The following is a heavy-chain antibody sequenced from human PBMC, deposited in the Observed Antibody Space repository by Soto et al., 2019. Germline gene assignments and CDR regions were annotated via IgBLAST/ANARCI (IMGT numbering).Heavy chain of an antibody. D-gene: IGHD3-3*01. CDR2: INPSGGST. CDR3: ARDRPPITAAGYYYYYGMDV. CDR1: GYTFTSYY. Sequence: RASVKVSCKASGYTFTSYYMHWVRQAPGQGLEWMGIINPSGGSTSYAQKFQGRVTMTRDTSTSTVYMELSSLRSEDTAVYYCARDRPPITAAGYYYYYGMDVWGQGTTVTVSS. J-gene: IGHJ6*02. V-gene: IGHV1-46*01.